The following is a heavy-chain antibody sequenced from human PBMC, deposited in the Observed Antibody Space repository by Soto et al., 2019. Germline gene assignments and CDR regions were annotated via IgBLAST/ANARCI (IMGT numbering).Heavy chain of an antibody. Sequence: GESLKISCKGSGYSFTSYWIGCVRQMPGKGLEWMGIIYPGDSDTRYSPSFQGQVTISADKSISTAYLQWSSLKASDTAMYYCASSRGYCSSTSCYAPDDAFDIWGQGTMVTVSS. CDR3: ASSRGYCSSTSCYAPDDAFDI. J-gene: IGHJ3*02. D-gene: IGHD2-2*01. CDR2: IYPGDSDT. CDR1: GYSFTSYW. V-gene: IGHV5-51*01.